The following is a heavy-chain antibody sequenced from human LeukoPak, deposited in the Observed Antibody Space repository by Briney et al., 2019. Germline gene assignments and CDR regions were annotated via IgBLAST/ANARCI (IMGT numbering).Heavy chain of an antibody. V-gene: IGHV3-66*01. D-gene: IGHD5-12*01. J-gene: IGHJ4*02. CDR2: IYNDGGT. CDR1: GFTVSSNH. Sequence: GGSLRLSCAASGFTVSSNHMSWVRQAPGKGLEWVSVIYNDGGTSYANSVKGRFTISRDTSKNTLFVQMNSLRAEDTAVYYCARDSPGYGAYDLGWGQGTLVTVSS. CDR3: ARDSPGYGAYDLG.